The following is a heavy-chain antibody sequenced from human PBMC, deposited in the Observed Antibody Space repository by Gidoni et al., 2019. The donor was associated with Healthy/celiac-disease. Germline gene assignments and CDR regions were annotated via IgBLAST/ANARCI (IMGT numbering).Heavy chain of an antibody. J-gene: IGHJ4*02. CDR1: GGSISSSRYY. CDR2: IYYSGST. D-gene: IGHD4-17*01. Sequence: LQLQVSGPGLVQPSETLSITCTASGGSISSSRYYWGWNRQPPGKGLEWIGSIYYSGSTDHNPSLKSRVTISVDTSKNQFSLTLSSVTAADTAVYYCASDYGDTLFDYWGQGTLVTVSS. CDR3: ASDYGDTLFDY. V-gene: IGHV4-39*07.